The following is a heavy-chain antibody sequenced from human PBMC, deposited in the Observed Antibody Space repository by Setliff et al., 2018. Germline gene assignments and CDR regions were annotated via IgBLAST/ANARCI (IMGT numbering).Heavy chain of an antibody. V-gene: IGHV7-4-1*02. CDR3: ARASRFATIVWKGDYYMDV. Sequence: ASVKVSCKASGYTFTNFGFHWLRQAPGQGLEWMGWINTNTGNPSYAQGFTGRFVFSLDTSVSTAYLQISSLKPEDTAMYYCARASRFATIVWKGDYYMDVWGKGTTVTVSS. CDR1: GYTFTNFG. D-gene: IGHD3-16*02. J-gene: IGHJ6*03. CDR2: INTNTGNP.